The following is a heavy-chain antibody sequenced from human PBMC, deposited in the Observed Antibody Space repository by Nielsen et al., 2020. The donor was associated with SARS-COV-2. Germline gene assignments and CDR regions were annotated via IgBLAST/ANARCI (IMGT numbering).Heavy chain of an antibody. CDR2: ISNSGRP. CDR3: AREVTVTTWNYYYYCGMDV. D-gene: IGHD4-17*01. J-gene: IGHJ6*02. V-gene: IGHV4-4*08. Sequence: SETLSLTCTVPSVSIRSNYWSWIRQSPGKGLEWIGYISNSGRPTYNPSLKSRVTISVDTSKNQFSLKLSSVTAADTAVYYCAREVTVTTWNYYYYCGMDVWGQGTTVTVSS. CDR1: SVSIRSNY.